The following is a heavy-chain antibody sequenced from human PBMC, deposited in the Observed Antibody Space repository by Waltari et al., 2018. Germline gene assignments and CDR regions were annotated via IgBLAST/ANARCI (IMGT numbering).Heavy chain of an antibody. Sequence: VLVQDSGPGLVKPSETLPPTSPLLGASISKYFWGWIRQPAGKGLEWIGRVYTSGSTNYNPSLKSRVTMSIDTSKNQFSLKLSSVTAADTAVYYCVRDGGAIFDYWGQGTLVTVSS. D-gene: IGHD3-10*01. CDR2: VYTSGST. J-gene: IGHJ4*02. V-gene: IGHV4-4*07. CDR1: GASISKYF. CDR3: VRDGGAIFDY.